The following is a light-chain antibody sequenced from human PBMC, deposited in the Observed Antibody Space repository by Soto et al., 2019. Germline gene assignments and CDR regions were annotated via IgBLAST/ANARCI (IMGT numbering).Light chain of an antibody. CDR1: ESISFY. Sequence: DIQMTQSPSSLSASVGDSATITCRASESISFYLNWYQQKPGQAPKVLIYAASTLHRGVPSRFSGVGSGTDFTLTISSLQPEDFATYYCQQNYINPRTFGPGTKV. J-gene: IGKJ1*01. CDR2: AAS. V-gene: IGKV1-39*01. CDR3: QQNYINPRT.